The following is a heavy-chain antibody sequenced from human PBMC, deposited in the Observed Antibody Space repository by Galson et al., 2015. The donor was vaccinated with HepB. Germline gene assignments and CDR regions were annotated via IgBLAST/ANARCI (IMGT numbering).Heavy chain of an antibody. CDR2: ISYDGSNK. CDR3: ASSRGRGYSYGYLRGIPPLSY. J-gene: IGHJ4*02. D-gene: IGHD5-18*01. CDR1: GFTFSSYA. V-gene: IGHV3-30-3*01. Sequence: SLRLSCAASGFTFSSYAMHWVRQAPGKGLEWVAVISYDGSNKYYADSVKGRFTISRDNSKNTLYLQMNSLRAEDTAVYYCASSRGRGYSYGYLRGIPPLSYWGQGTLVTVSS.